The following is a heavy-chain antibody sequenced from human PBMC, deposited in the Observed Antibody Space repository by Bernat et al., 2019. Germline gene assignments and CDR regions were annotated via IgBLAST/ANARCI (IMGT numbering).Heavy chain of an antibody. J-gene: IGHJ4*02. D-gene: IGHD3-10*01. Sequence: EVQLVESGGDLVKPGGSLRLSCSASGFTFTSAWMSWVRQAPGEGLEWVALIKSKGAGGTAHYAAPVEGRFSISRDDSKNTLYLQMNSLKTEDTAVYYCITGLPDVTSAFDYWGQGTLVTVSS. CDR3: ITGLPDVTSAFDY. CDR2: IKSKGAGGTA. CDR1: GFTFTSAW. V-gene: IGHV3-15*01.